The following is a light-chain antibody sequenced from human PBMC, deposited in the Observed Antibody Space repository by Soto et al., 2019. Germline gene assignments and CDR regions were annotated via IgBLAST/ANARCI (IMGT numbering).Light chain of an antibody. CDR1: QSLLHSNGYNY. J-gene: IGKJ4*01. Sequence: IVMTQSPLSLPVTPGEPASISCRSSQSLLHSNGYNYLDWYLQKPGQSPQLLIYLGSNRASGVPVRFSGSGSGTDFTLKISRVEAEDVGVYYCMQALQGVTFGGGTKVEIK. CDR3: MQALQGVT. V-gene: IGKV2-28*01. CDR2: LGS.